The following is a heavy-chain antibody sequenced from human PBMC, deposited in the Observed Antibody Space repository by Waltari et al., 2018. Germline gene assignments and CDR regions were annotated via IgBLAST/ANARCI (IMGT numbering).Heavy chain of an antibody. CDR1: GGTFSSYA. CDR3: ASFMRPLSYYYYYMDV. V-gene: IGHV1-69*05. Sequence: QVQLVQSGAEVKKPGSSVKVSCKASGGTFSSYAISWVRQAPGQGLEWMGGIIPIFVTANYAQKFQGRVTITTDESTSTTYMELSSLRSEDTAVYYCASFMRPLSYYYYYMDVWGKGTTVTVSS. J-gene: IGHJ6*03. CDR2: IIPIFVTA. D-gene: IGHD3-16*01.